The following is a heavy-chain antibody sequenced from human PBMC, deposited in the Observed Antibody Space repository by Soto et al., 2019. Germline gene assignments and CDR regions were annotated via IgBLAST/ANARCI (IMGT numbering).Heavy chain of an antibody. D-gene: IGHD3-3*02. V-gene: IGHV1-46*01. Sequence: SVKVSCKASGYSFFSYYIHWVRQAPGQGLEWMGRFLASGGNTDYAQRFRGRVSMTRDTSSTNTVSLELTSLTSDDTAVYYCARGGATIFGVIDSWGQGTRVTVSS. J-gene: IGHJ4*02. CDR2: FLASGGNT. CDR1: GYSFFSYY. CDR3: ARGGATIFGVIDS.